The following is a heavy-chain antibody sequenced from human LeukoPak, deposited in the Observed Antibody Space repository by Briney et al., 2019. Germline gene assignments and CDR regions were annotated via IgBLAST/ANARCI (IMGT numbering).Heavy chain of an antibody. CDR1: GGTFISYA. Sequence: SVKVSCKASGGTFISYAISWVRQAPGQGREGMGRIIPIFVTANSAQNFPGSVTITTDESTSTAYMELSSLRSEDTAVYYCARAGYCSGGSCRYYFDYWGQGTLVTVSS. J-gene: IGHJ4*02. CDR3: ARAGYCSGGSCRYYFDY. V-gene: IGHV1-69*05. D-gene: IGHD2-15*01. CDR2: IIPIFVTA.